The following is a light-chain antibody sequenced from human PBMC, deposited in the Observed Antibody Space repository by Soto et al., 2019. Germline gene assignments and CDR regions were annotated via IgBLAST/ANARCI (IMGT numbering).Light chain of an antibody. J-gene: IGKJ4*01. Sequence: DLQMTQSPSSLSASVGDRVTITCQASQDISNYLNWYRQKPGKAPKLLIYDASNLETGVPSRFSGSGSGTDFTFTISSLQPEDIATYYCQQYDNLPLLTFGGGTKVEIK. V-gene: IGKV1-33*01. CDR3: QQYDNLPLLT. CDR1: QDISNY. CDR2: DAS.